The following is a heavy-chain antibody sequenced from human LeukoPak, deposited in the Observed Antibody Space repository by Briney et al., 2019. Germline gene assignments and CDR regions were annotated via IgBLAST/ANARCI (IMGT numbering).Heavy chain of an antibody. CDR2: ISNSGI. J-gene: IGHJ4*02. CDR3: ARDLHWAFDY. CDR1: GFTFSSYS. Sequence: GGSLRLSCAASGFTFSSYSMNWVRQVPGKGLEWVSYISNSGISYADSVKGRFTISRDNAKNSLYLQLNSLRADDTAVYYCARDLHWAFDYWGQGALVTVSS. D-gene: IGHD7-27*01. V-gene: IGHV3-48*04.